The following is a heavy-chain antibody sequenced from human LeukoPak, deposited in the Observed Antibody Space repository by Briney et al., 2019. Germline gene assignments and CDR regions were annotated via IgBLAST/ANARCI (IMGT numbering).Heavy chain of an antibody. D-gene: IGHD2/OR15-2a*01. CDR3: AGHHPRNTVDF. V-gene: IGHV4-59*08. CDR2: ISYSGST. Sequence: SETLSLTCTVSGGSMSPYHWSWIRQPPGKGLEWIGYISYSGSTNYNPSLKSRVTISLDTSKNQFSLKLSSVTAADTAVYYCAGHHPRNTVDFWGQGTLVTVSS. J-gene: IGHJ4*02. CDR1: GGSMSPYH.